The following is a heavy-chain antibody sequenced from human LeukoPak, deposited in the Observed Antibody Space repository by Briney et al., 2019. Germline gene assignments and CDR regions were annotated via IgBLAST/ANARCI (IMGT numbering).Heavy chain of an antibody. CDR2: ISSSGSTI. Sequence: GGSLRLSCAASGFTFSSYEMNWVRQAPGKGLEWVSYISSSGSTIYYADSVEGRFTIARDNAKNSLYLQMNSLRAEDTAVYYCARVASSGWYWGYWGQGTLVTVSS. D-gene: IGHD6-19*01. CDR3: ARVASSGWYWGY. CDR1: GFTFSSYE. V-gene: IGHV3-48*03. J-gene: IGHJ4*02.